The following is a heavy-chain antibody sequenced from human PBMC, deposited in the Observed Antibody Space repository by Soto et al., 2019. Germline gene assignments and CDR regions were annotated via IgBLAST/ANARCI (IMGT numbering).Heavy chain of an antibody. D-gene: IGHD3-22*01. CDR3: ARNPYYYDSSGYARDI. V-gene: IGHV5-51*01. CDR2: IYPGDSDT. J-gene: IGHJ3*02. Sequence: GESLKISCKGSGYSFTSYWIGWVRQMPGKGLEWMGIIYPGDSDTRYSPSFQGQVTISADKSISTAYLQWSSLKASDTAMYYCARNPYYYDSSGYARDIWGQGTMVTVSS. CDR1: GYSFTSYW.